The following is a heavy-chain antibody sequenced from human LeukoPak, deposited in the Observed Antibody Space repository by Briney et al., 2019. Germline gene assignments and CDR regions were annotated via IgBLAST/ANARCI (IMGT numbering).Heavy chain of an antibody. D-gene: IGHD2-2*01. V-gene: IGHV3-23*01. J-gene: IGHJ4*02. CDR3: AKDGRDCSSTSCYPY. CDR2: ISGSGGGT. CDR1: GFTFSSYA. Sequence: PGGSLRLSCAASGFTFSSYAMSRVPQAQGKGLEWVSAISGSGGGTYYADSVKGRFTISRDNSKNTLYLQMNSVRAEDTAVYYCAKDGRDCSSTSCYPYWGQGTLVTVSS.